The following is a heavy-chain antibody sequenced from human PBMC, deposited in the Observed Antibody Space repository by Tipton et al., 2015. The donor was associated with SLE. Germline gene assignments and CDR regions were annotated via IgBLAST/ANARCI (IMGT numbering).Heavy chain of an antibody. CDR3: ARINWKGDAFDI. J-gene: IGHJ3*02. D-gene: IGHD1-1*01. CDR1: GYSISSGYY. V-gene: IGHV4-38-2*02. CDR2: INHSGST. Sequence: TLSLTCTVSGYSISSGYYWGWIRQPPGKGLEWIGEINHSGSTNYNPSLKSRVTISVDTSKNQFSLKLSSVTAADTAVYYCARINWKGDAFDIWGQGTMVTVSS.